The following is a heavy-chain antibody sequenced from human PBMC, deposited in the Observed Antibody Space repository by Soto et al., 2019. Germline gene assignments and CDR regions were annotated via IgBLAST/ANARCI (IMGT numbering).Heavy chain of an antibody. CDR1: GFRFGDYA. Sequence: GGCLRRSCRTGGFRFGDYAMGWFGQAPGKGPEWIGVIRSNTYGGTSEYAPSVKGRFTLSRDDSANTVYLQMHSLKIEDTGVYYCARRAPVTPFDYWGQGT. J-gene: IGHJ4*02. V-gene: IGHV3-49*03. D-gene: IGHD4-17*01. CDR2: IRSNTYGGTS. CDR3: ARRAPVTPFDY.